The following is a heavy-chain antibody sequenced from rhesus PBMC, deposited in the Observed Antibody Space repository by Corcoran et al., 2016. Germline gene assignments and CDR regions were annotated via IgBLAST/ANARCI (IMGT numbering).Heavy chain of an antibody. CDR1: GGSISGYYY. CDR2: IYGNSART. Sequence: QVQLQQWGEGLVKPSETLSLTCAVYGGSISGYYYWSWNRQPPGKGLEWIGYIYGNSARTNYNPTLTNRVTISKDTSKNQFSLKLSSVTAADTAVYYCAREGLRYYFDYWGQGVLVTVSS. J-gene: IGHJ4*01. D-gene: IGHD2-21*01. V-gene: IGHV4-73*01. CDR3: AREGLRYYFDY.